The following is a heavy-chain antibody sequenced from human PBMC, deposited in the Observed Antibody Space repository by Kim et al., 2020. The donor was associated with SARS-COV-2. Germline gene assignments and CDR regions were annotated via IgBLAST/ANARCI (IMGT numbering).Heavy chain of an antibody. CDR1: GGTFSSYA. CDR3: ASWGYSSGWPVH. V-gene: IGHV1-69*04. CDR2: IIPILGIA. Sequence: SVKVSCKASGGTFSSYAISWVRQAPGQGLEWMGRIIPILGIANYAQKFQGRVTITADKSTSTAYMELSSLRSEDTAVYYCASWGYSSGWPVHWGQGTLVTVSS. J-gene: IGHJ4*02. D-gene: IGHD6-19*01.